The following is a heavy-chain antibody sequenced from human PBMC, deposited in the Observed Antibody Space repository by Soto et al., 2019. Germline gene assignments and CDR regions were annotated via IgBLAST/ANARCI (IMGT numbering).Heavy chain of an antibody. CDR1: GYTFTSYG. Sequence: QVQLVQSGAEVKKPGASVKVSCKASGYTFTSYGISWVRQAPGQGLEWMGWISAYNGNTKYAQKLQGRVTMTTDTSTSIAYMELRSLRSDDTAVYYCARGHEGCIGGSCYREYFQHWGQGTLVTVSS. J-gene: IGHJ1*01. CDR2: ISAYNGNT. D-gene: IGHD2-15*01. CDR3: ARGHEGCIGGSCYREYFQH. V-gene: IGHV1-18*01.